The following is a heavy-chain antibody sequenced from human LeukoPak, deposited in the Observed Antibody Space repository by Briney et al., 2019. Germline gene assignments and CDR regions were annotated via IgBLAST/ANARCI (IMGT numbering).Heavy chain of an antibody. V-gene: IGHV3-48*03. D-gene: IGHD3-16*01. Sequence: GGSLRLSCAASGFSFSNYEVNWVRQAPGKGLEWVSYISSRGTTIYYADSVKGRFTISRDNSKNTLYLQMNSLRAEDTAVYYCANWDDYVWGSQNWGQGTLVTVSS. CDR2: ISSRGTTI. CDR1: GFSFSNYE. J-gene: IGHJ4*02. CDR3: ANWDDYVWGSQN.